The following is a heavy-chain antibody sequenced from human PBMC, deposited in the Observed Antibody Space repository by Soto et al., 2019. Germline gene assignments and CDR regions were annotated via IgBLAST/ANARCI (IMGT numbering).Heavy chain of an antibody. CDR3: ARGRRAGGPGFLPQPYNWFDP. CDR2: INHSGST. J-gene: IGHJ5*02. D-gene: IGHD3-10*01. CDR1: GGSFSGYY. V-gene: IGHV4-34*01. Sequence: SETLSLTCAVYGGSFSGYYWSWIRQPPGKGLEWIGEINHSGSTNYNPSLKSRVTISVDTSKNQFSLKLSSVTAADTAVYYCARGRRAGGPGFLPQPYNWFDPWGQGTLVTVSS.